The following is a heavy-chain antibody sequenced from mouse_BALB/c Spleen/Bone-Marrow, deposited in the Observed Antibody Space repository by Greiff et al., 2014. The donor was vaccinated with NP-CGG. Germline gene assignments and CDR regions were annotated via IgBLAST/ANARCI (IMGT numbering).Heavy chain of an antibody. Sequence: QVQLQQPGAELMKPGASVKISCKATGYTFSSYWIEWVKQRPGHGLEWIGEILPGSGSTNYNEKFKGKATFTAGTSSNTAYMQRSSRTSEDAAVYYCARDWDPSAYSGQGTPVTVSA. J-gene: IGHJ3*01. D-gene: IGHD4-1*01. CDR2: ILPGSGST. CDR1: GYTFSSYW. V-gene: IGHV1-9*01. CDR3: ARDWDPSAY.